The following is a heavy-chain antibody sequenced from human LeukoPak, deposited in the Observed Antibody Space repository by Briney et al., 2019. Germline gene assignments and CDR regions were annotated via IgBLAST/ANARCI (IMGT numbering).Heavy chain of an antibody. CDR2: IKYDGSEK. V-gene: IGHV3-7*01. D-gene: IGHD2-2*01. CDR3: ARIVSTSRLTPPDQKYFDY. Sequence: GGSLRLSCAASGFTFSNYWMSWVRQAPGKGLEWVANIKYDGSEKYFVDSVKGRFTISRDNAKNSLFLQMNSLRDEDAAVYYCARIVSTSRLTPPDQKYFDYWGQGTLVTVSS. J-gene: IGHJ4*02. CDR1: GFTFSNYW.